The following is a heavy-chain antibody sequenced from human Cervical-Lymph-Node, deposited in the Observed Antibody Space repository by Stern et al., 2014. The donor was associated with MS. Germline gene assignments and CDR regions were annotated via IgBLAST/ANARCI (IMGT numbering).Heavy chain of an antibody. CDR3: ARDSHFAMDV. CDR2: ITSTGAYQ. V-gene: IGHV3-21*01. Sequence: EVHLVESGGGLVKPGGSLRLSCEASGFPFSPYNMNWVRQAPGKGLEWVPSITSTGAYQHYAASVKGRFTISRDNAKNSVFLQMSSLRAEDTAVYYCARDSHFAMDVWGQGTTVTVSS. J-gene: IGHJ6*02. CDR1: GFPFSPYN.